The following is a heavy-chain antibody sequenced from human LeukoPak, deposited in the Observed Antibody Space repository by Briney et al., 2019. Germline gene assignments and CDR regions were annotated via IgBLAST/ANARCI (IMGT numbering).Heavy chain of an antibody. CDR2: ISGSGGST. CDR3: AKDQAYYYDSSGYSDDAFDI. J-gene: IGHJ3*02. D-gene: IGHD3-22*01. V-gene: IGHV3-23*01. Sequence: PGGSLRLSCAASGFTFSSYAMSWVRQAPGKGLEWVSAISGSGGSTYYADSVKGRFTISRDNSKNTLYLQMNSLRAEDTAVYYCAKDQAYYYDSSGYSDDAFDIWGQGTMVTVSS. CDR1: GFTFSSYA.